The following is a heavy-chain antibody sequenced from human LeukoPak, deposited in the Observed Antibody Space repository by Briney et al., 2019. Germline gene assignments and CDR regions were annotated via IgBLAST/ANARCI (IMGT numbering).Heavy chain of an antibody. V-gene: IGHV3-21*01. CDR1: GFTFSSYS. CDR2: ISSSSSYI. J-gene: IGHJ4*02. D-gene: IGHD6-13*01. CDR3: ANLIAAAGVFDY. Sequence: GGSLRLSCAASGFTFSSYSMNWVRQAPGKGLEWVSSISSSSSYIYYADSVKGRFTISRDNAKNSLYLQMNSLRAEDTAVYYCANLIAAAGVFDYWGQGTLVTVSS.